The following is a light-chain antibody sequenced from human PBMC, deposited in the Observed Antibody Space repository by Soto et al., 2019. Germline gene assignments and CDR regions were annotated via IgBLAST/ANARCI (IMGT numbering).Light chain of an antibody. J-gene: IGLJ1*01. CDR2: DGS. CDR1: SRDVGLYDF. Sequence: QSVLTQPASVSGSPGQSITISCTGTSRDVGLYDFVSWFQQHPGKAPKLLIYDGSERPSGVSNRFSASESGNTASLTISGLQAEDEADYYCCSYAGGNTYVLGSGTKVTVL. V-gene: IGLV2-23*01. CDR3: CSYAGGNTYV.